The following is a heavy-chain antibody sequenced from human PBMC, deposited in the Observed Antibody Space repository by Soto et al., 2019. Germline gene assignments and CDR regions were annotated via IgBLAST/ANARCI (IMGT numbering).Heavy chain of an antibody. Sequence: QVQLQESGPGLVKPSETLSLTCTVSGGSINSDYWSWIRQPPEKGLEWIGYVRNSGSTNYNPSLKSRVTISVGTSKNQFSLKLSSVTAADTGVYYCARDLLSGRYGMDVWGQGTTVTVSS. J-gene: IGHJ6*02. D-gene: IGHD1-26*01. CDR3: ARDLLSGRYGMDV. CDR1: GGSINSDY. V-gene: IGHV4-59*01. CDR2: VRNSGST.